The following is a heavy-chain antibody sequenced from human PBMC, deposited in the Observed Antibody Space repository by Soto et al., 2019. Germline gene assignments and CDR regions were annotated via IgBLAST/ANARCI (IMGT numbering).Heavy chain of an antibody. Sequence: EVQLVESGGGLVQPGGSLTLSCAVSGLTFGDHYMEWVRQAPGKGLEWVARSRNKAKSYSTDFAASVKGRFTISRDESKNSLNLQMSSLMTEDTAVYYCSILEGAWGQGNLVIVSS. J-gene: IGHJ5*02. V-gene: IGHV3-72*01. CDR3: SILEGA. D-gene: IGHD2-21*01. CDR2: SRNKAKSYST. CDR1: GLTFGDHY.